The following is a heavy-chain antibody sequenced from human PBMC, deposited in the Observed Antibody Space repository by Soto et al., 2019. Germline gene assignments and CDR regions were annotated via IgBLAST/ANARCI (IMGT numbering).Heavy chain of an antibody. CDR2: IKSKASGGTT. J-gene: IGHJ2*01. V-gene: IGHV3-15*07. D-gene: IGHD1-26*01. Sequence: EVQLVESGGGLVKPGGSLRLSCAASGFTFNTAWMHWVRQAPGKGLEWVGRIKSKASGGTTEYAAPVKGRFTISREDSENTVSLQMNSLKIEDTAVYYCAWEGPYWYFALWGRGTLVTVSS. CDR1: GFTFNTAW. CDR3: AWEGPYWYFAL.